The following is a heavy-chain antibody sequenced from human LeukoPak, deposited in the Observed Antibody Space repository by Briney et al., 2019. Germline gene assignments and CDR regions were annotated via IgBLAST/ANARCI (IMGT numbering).Heavy chain of an antibody. D-gene: IGHD3-22*01. Sequence: SETLSLTCTVSGGSFSSYYWSWIRQPPGKGLEWIGYIYYSGDTNYNPSLKSRVTISLDTSKNQFSLKLTSVTAADTAVYYCARASTYYYEGSGYPPGFDYWGLGTLVTVSS. CDR3: ARASTYYYEGSGYPPGFDY. V-gene: IGHV4-59*01. CDR1: GGSFSSYY. J-gene: IGHJ4*02. CDR2: IYYSGDT.